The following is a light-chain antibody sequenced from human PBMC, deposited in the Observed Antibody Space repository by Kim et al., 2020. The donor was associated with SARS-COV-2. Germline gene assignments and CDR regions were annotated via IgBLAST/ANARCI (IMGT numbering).Light chain of an antibody. CDR1: QGVSSS. CDR3: QQYNNWPPWT. Sequence: SPGERATLSCRASQGVSSSLAWYQQKPGQAPRLLIYGASTRATGIPARFSGSGSGTEFTLTISSLQSEDFAVYYCQQYNNWPPWTFGQGTKVDIK. V-gene: IGKV3-15*01. J-gene: IGKJ1*01. CDR2: GAS.